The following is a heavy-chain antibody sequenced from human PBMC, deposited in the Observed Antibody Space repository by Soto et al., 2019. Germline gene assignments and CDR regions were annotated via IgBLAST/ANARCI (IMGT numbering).Heavy chain of an antibody. D-gene: IGHD1-26*01. CDR3: ARMRWEPLWDTEGMDV. Sequence: QVQLVQSGAEVKKPGASVKVSCKASGYTFTSYGISWVRQAPGQGLEWMGWISAYNGDTNYAQKLQGRVTMTTDTSTSTAYMELRSLRSDDTAVYYCARMRWEPLWDTEGMDVWGQGTTVTVSS. CDR2: ISAYNGDT. CDR1: GYTFTSYG. J-gene: IGHJ6*02. V-gene: IGHV1-18*01.